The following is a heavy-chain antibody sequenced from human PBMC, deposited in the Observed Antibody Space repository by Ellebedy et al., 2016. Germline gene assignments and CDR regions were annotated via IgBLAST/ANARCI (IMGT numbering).Heavy chain of an antibody. CDR3: AKAEPYYYDSSGCHH. V-gene: IGHV3-30*18. CDR2: ISYDGSNK. CDR1: GFTFSSYG. Sequence: GESLKISCAASGFTFSSYGMHWVRQAPGKGLEWVAVISYDGSNKYYADSVKGRFTISRDNSKNTLYLQMNSLRAEDTAVYYCAKAEPYYYDSSGCHHWGQGTLVTVSS. J-gene: IGHJ5*02. D-gene: IGHD3-22*01.